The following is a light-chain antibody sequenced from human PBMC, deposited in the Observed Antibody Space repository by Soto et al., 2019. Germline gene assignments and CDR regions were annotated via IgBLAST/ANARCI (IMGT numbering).Light chain of an antibody. CDR3: SPYAGSNNYV. CDR2: EVS. V-gene: IGLV2-8*01. Sequence: QSVLTQPPSASGSPGQSVTISCTGTSSDVGGYNYVSWYQQHPGKAPKLMIYEVSKRPSGVPDRFTGYNSCNTDSLTVSGLQAEDDADYFCSPYAGSNNYVFGTGTQATVL. CDR1: SSDVGGYNY. J-gene: IGLJ1*01.